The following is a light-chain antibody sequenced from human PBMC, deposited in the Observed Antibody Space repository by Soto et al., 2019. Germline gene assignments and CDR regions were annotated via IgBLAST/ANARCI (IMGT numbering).Light chain of an antibody. CDR2: GAS. J-gene: IGKJ1*01. CDR1: QSVSSN. CDR3: QQYNNWPPDRT. V-gene: IGKV3-15*01. Sequence: EIVMTQSPATLSVSPGERATLSCRASQSVSSNLAWYQQKPGQAPRLLIYGASTRATAIPARFSSSGSGTEFALTISSLQSEDFAIYFCQQYNNWPPDRTFGQGTKVEIK.